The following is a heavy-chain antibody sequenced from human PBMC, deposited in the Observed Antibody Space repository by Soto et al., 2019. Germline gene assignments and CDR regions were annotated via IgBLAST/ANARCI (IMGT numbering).Heavy chain of an antibody. D-gene: IGHD1-7*01. V-gene: IGHV6-1*01. CDR2: TYYRSKWYN. CDR1: GCSVASNSAA. CDR3: ARVAPHRVRITGTNYYYYGMDV. J-gene: IGHJ6*02. Sequence: QTLSLSCAISGCSVASNSAAWNLIRQSPSRGLEWLGRTYYRSKWYNDYAVSVKSRITINPDTSKNQFSLQLNSVTPEDTAVYYCARVAPHRVRITGTNYYYYGMDVWGQGTTVTVSS.